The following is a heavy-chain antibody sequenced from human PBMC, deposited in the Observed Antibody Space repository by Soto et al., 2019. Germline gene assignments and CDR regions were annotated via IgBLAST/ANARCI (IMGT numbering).Heavy chain of an antibody. J-gene: IGHJ5*02. CDR3: VKALRGYSYGPVSFDP. Sequence: GGSMRLSCSASGFTFSSYAMHWVRQAPGKGLEYVSAISSNGGSTYYADSVKGRFTISRDNSKNTLYLQMSSLRAEDTAVYYCVKALRGYSYGPVSFDPWGQGTLVTVSS. CDR2: ISSNGGST. CDR1: GFTFSSYA. V-gene: IGHV3-64D*08. D-gene: IGHD5-18*01.